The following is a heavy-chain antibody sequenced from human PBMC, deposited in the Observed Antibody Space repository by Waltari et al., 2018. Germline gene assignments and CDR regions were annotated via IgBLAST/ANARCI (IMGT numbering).Heavy chain of an antibody. CDR3: ARHELGISQYYYNMYV. Sequence: VPLGQYGGEVQPPGSSANVSCKATGGAFRGYGVSWGRPAPGQGLEWMGVILPMFGIPDFSQKFQDRLTITADESTNTVYMELSSLTSEDTAIYYCARHELGISQYYYNMYVWGQGTTFTISS. CDR1: GGAFRGYG. J-gene: IGHJ6*03. CDR2: ILPMFGIP. V-gene: IGHV1-69*12. D-gene: IGHD7-27*01.